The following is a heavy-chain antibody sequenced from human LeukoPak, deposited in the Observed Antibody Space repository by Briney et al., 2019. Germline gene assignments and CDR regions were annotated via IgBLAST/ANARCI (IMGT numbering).Heavy chain of an antibody. V-gene: IGHV3-48*01. CDR1: GFTFSNYN. Sequence: GGSLRLSCAASGFTFSNYNMNWVRQAPGRGLEWVSYISSSSSTIYYADSVKGRFTISRDNARSSLYLQMSSLRAEDTAVYYCAKGKYTYVPAFDYWGQGALVTVSS. J-gene: IGHJ4*02. CDR3: AKGKYTYVPAFDY. D-gene: IGHD3-10*02. CDR2: ISSSSSTI.